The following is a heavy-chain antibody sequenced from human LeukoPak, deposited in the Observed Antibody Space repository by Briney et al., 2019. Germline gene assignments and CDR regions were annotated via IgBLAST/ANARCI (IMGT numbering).Heavy chain of an antibody. CDR2: IYYSGST. CDR1: GGSISSGGYY. CDR3: ARAITIFGVVSDGPQEINWFDP. J-gene: IGHJ5*02. V-gene: IGHV4-31*03. D-gene: IGHD3-3*01. Sequence: KSSETLSLTCTVSGGSISSGGYYWSWIRQHPGKGLEWIGYIYYSGSTYYNPSLKSRVTISVDTSKNQFSLKLSSVTAADTAVYYCARAITIFGVVSDGPQEINWFDPWGQGTLVTVSS.